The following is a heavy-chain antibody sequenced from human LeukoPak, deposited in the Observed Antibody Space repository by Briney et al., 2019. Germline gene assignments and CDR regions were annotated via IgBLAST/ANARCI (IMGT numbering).Heavy chain of an antibody. D-gene: IGHD6-6*01. V-gene: IGHV4-4*09. CDR2: IYTSGST. CDR1: GGSISSYY. CDR3: ARHSLKSSSDPAFDY. J-gene: IGHJ4*02. Sequence: PSETLSLTCTVSGGSISSYYWSWIRQPPGKGLEWIGYIYTSGSTNYNPSLKSRVTISVDTSKNQFSLKLSSVTAADTAVYYWARHSLKSSSDPAFDYWGQGTLVTVSS.